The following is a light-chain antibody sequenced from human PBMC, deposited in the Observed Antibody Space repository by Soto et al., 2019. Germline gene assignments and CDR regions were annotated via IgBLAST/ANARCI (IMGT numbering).Light chain of an antibody. V-gene: IGLV1-47*01. CDR2: RNN. CDR3: AAWDDSLSGSWV. Sequence: QAVLTQPPSASGTPGQRVTISCSGSSSNIGSNYVYWYQQLPGTAPKLHIYRNNQRPSGVPDRFSGSKSGTSASLAISGLLSEYEADYYCAAWDDSLSGSWVFVGGTKLTVL. J-gene: IGLJ3*02. CDR1: SSNIGSNY.